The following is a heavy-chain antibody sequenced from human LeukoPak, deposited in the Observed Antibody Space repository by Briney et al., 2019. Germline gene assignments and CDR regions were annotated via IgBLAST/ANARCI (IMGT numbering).Heavy chain of an antibody. CDR1: GFTFSSYG. CDR3: AKDGSEYDYVWGSYRHYYYYYYMDV. D-gene: IGHD3-16*02. J-gene: IGHJ6*03. CDR2: ISGSGGST. Sequence: GGSLRLSCAASGFTFSSYGMSWVRQAPGKGLEWVSAISGSGGSTYYADSVKGRFTISRDNSKNTLYLQMNSLRAEDTAVYYCAKDGSEYDYVWGSYRHYYYYYYMDVWGKGTTVTISS. V-gene: IGHV3-23*01.